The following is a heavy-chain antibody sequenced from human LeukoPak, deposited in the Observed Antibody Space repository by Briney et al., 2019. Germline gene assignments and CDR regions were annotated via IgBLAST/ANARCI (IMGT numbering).Heavy chain of an antibody. Sequence: GGSLRLSCAASGFTFSSYSMNWVRQAPGKGLEWLSYVSGSSSTVYYAESVRGRFTISRDNARNSLYLQMHSLRVDDTAVYYCARDTAIVGVKADFDYWGQGTLVTVPS. D-gene: IGHD1-26*01. J-gene: IGHJ4*02. CDR2: VSGSSSTV. CDR3: ARDTAIVGVKADFDY. CDR1: GFTFSSYS. V-gene: IGHV3-48*01.